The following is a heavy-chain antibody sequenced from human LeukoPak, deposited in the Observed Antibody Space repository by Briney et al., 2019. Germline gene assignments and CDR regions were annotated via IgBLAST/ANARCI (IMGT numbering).Heavy chain of an antibody. CDR3: SRESGHFCAFGD. CDR1: GGSISGTTW. V-gene: IGHV4/OR15-8*02. D-gene: IGHD1-26*01. CDR2: ISLAGQT. Sequence: PSETLSLTCGVSGGSISGTTWWSWVRQPPGRGLEGCGEISLAGQTNYNPSLNGRVVMALDKHSNQLPLHLTSVTAADTATYCCSRESGHFCAFGDWGQGTLVIVSS. J-gene: IGHJ4*02.